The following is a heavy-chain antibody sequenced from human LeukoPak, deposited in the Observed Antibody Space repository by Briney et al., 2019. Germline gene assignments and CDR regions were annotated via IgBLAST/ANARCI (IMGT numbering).Heavy chain of an antibody. D-gene: IGHD2-15*01. V-gene: IGHV1-69*06. Sequence: SVKVSCKASGGTFSSYAISWVRQAPGQGLEWMGGIIPIFGTANYAQKFQGRVTITADKSTSTAYMELSSLRSEDTAVYYCARDRRCSGGSCYEWGQGTLVTVSS. J-gene: IGHJ4*02. CDR2: IIPIFGTA. CDR3: ARDRRCSGGSCYE. CDR1: GGTFSSYA.